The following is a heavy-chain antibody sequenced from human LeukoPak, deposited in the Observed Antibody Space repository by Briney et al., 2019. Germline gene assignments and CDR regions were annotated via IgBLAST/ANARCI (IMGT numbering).Heavy chain of an antibody. CDR3: ARVYYDSSGTQTFDY. Sequence: SQTLSLTCTVSGGSISSGGYYWSWIRQPPGKGLEWIGEINHSGSTNYNPSLKSRVTISVDTSKNQFSLKLSSVTAADTAVYYCARVYYDSSGTQTFDYWGQGTLVTVSS. J-gene: IGHJ4*02. CDR1: GGSISSGGYY. CDR2: INHSGST. V-gene: IGHV4-30-2*01. D-gene: IGHD3-22*01.